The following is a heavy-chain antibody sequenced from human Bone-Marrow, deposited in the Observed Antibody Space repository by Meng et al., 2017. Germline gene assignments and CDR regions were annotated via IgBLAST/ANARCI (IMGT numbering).Heavy chain of an antibody. CDR1: GYIFSHYT. V-gene: IGHV3-23*01. D-gene: IGHD2-8*02. J-gene: IGHJ4*02. CDR2: INENGANT. Sequence: VLLMESGGGSVQPGRSLRLSCVGSGYIFSHYTMIWVRQAPGKGPEWVSTINENGANTHYPDSLKGRFTISRDNSKNTVYLQMNSLGVEDTAVYYCANWITGHFDHWGLGTLVTVSS. CDR3: ANWITGHFDH.